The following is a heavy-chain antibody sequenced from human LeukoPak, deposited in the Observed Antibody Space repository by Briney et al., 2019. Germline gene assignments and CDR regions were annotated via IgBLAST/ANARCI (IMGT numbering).Heavy chain of an antibody. CDR2: IYYDGST. CDR3: ARHSLGYCSGGSCYSNDYFDY. V-gene: IGHV4-59*08. D-gene: IGHD2-15*01. Sequence: PSETLPLTCTVSGGSISSYYWSWIRQPPGKGLEWIGYIYYDGSTNYNPSLKSRVTISVDTSKNQFSLKLSSVTAADTAVYYCARHSLGYCSGGSCYSNDYFDYWGQGTLVTVSS. J-gene: IGHJ4*02. CDR1: GGSISSYY.